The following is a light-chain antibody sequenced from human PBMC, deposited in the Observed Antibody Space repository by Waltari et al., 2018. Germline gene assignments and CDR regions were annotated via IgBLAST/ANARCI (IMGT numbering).Light chain of an antibody. Sequence: AIRMTQSPSSFSASTGDRVTITCRASQGISSYLAWYQQKPGEAPNLLIYAASPLQSGVPSRFSGSGSGTDFTLTISCLQSEEFATYYCQQYYRYPYTFGQGTKLEIK. CDR3: QQYYRYPYT. J-gene: IGKJ2*01. CDR1: QGISSY. V-gene: IGKV1-8*01. CDR2: AAS.